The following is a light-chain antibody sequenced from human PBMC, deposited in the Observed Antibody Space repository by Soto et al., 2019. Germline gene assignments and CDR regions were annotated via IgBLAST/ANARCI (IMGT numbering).Light chain of an antibody. CDR3: GSWDSSLSAYV. CDR1: SSNIGGNS. CDR2: DDN. Sequence: QSVLTQPPSVSSAPGQKVTISCSGNSSNIGGNSVSWYQQLPGTAPKLLIYDDNKRPSGIPDRFSGSKSGTSATLGITGFQTGDEADYYCGSWDSSLSAYVFGTGTKVNVL. V-gene: IGLV1-51*01. J-gene: IGLJ1*01.